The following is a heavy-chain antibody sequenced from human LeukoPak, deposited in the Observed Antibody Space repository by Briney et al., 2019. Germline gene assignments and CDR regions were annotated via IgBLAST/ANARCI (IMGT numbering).Heavy chain of an antibody. Sequence: SETLSLTCIVSGDSISSYYWSWIRQPAGKGLEWIGRFYTSGSTNYNPSLKSRVTISVDTSKNQFSLKLSSVTAADTAVYYCARAIAAAGPGGVDWFDPWGQGTLVTVSS. CDR2: FYTSGST. J-gene: IGHJ5*02. CDR1: GDSISSYY. V-gene: IGHV4-4*07. CDR3: ARAIAAAGPGGVDWFDP. D-gene: IGHD6-13*01.